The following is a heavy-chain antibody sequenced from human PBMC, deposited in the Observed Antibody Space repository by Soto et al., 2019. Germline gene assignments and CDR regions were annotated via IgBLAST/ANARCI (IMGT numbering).Heavy chain of an antibody. Sequence: QVQLVQSGAEVKKPGASVKVSCKASGYTFTSYYMHWVRQAPGQGLEWMGIINPSGGSTSYAQKFQGRVTMTRDTSTRTVYMELSSLRSEDTAVYYCARDLGGWELLDWGQGTLVNVSS. V-gene: IGHV1-46*01. D-gene: IGHD1-26*01. J-gene: IGHJ4*02. CDR2: INPSGGST. CDR3: ARDLGGWELLD. CDR1: GYTFTSYY.